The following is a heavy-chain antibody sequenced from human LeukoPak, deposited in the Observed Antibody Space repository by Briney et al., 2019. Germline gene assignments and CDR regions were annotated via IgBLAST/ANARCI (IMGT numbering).Heavy chain of an antibody. J-gene: IGHJ3*02. CDR3: ARDAVVVIATSGSDDAFDI. D-gene: IGHD2-21*01. CDR2: TSSSGSTI. V-gene: IGHV3-11*01. CDR1: GFTFSDYY. Sequence: PGGSLRLSCAASGFTFSDYYMSWIRQAPGKGLEWVSYTSSSGSTIYYADSVKGRFTISRDNAKNSLYLQMNSLRAEDTAVYYCARDAVVVIATSGSDDAFDIWGQGTMVTVSS.